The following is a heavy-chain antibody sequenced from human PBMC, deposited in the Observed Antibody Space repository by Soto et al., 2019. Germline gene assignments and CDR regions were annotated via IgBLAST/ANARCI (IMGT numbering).Heavy chain of an antibody. D-gene: IGHD2-8*01. CDR2: IYYGGSA. V-gene: IGHV4-59*08. CDR3: TRGGHCTDGVCSALDY. CDR1: GSSISTYY. Sequence: QVQLQESGPGLVKPSETLSLTCTVSGSSISTYYWSWIRQPPGKGLEWIGYIYYGGSANYNPSLKSRVTISVDRSKKQFSLKLNSVTAADTAVYYCTRGGHCTDGVCSALDYWGQGTLVTVSS. J-gene: IGHJ4*02.